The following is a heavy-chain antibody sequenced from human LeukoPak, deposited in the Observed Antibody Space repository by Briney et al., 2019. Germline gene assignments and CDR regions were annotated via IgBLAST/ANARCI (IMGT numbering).Heavy chain of an antibody. CDR1: GFTLSSYE. D-gene: IGHD3-22*01. J-gene: IGHJ4*02. CDR3: ARRDGSGYYALDY. Sequence: PGGSLRLSCAASGFTLSSYEMNWVRQAPGKGLEWISYISYDGTTIYYADSVRGRFTVSRDNSKNTLYLQMNSLRAEDTAVYYCARRDGSGYYALDYWGQGFLVTVSS. V-gene: IGHV3-48*03. CDR2: ISYDGTTI.